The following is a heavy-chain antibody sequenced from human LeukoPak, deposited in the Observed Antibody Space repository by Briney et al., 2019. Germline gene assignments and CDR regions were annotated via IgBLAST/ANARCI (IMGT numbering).Heavy chain of an antibody. D-gene: IGHD6-25*01. J-gene: IGHJ4*02. Sequence: SETLSLTCTVSGVSTSSDAYHWSWIRQPPGKGLEWIGYIYYSGSTYYNPSLKSRVTISIDMSKNQFSLKLSSVAVADTAVYYCARRTRAASVDYWGQGTLVTVSS. CDR3: ARRTRAASVDY. CDR1: GVSTSSDAYH. V-gene: IGHV4-30-4*01. CDR2: IYYSGST.